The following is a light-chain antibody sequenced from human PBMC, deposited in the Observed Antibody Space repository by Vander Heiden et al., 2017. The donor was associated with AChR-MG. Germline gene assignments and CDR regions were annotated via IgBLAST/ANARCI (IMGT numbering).Light chain of an antibody. Sequence: QSALTQPPSASGSPGQSVTGSGSRSSSDVGADNYDSWYQQHPGKAPNLMIFDVTKRPSGVPDRFSGSKSGNTASLTVSGLQVEDEADYYCSSYTGSNNFLFGGGTKLTFL. CDR2: DVT. V-gene: IGLV2-8*01. CDR3: SSYTGSNNFL. CDR1: SSDVGADNY. J-gene: IGLJ2*01.